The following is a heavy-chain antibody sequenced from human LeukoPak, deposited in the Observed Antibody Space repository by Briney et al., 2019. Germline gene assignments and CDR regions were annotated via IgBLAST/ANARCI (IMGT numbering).Heavy chain of an antibody. J-gene: IGHJ4*02. CDR2: INHSGST. D-gene: IGHD4-17*01. CDR3: ARAPPQGYGDYADDY. V-gene: IGHV4-34*01. CDR1: GGSFSGYY. Sequence: SETLSLTCAVYGGSFSGYYWSWIRQPPGKGLEWTGAINHSGSTNYNPSLKSRVTISVDTSKNQFSLKLSSVTAADTAVYYCARAPPQGYGDYADDYWGQGTLVTVSS.